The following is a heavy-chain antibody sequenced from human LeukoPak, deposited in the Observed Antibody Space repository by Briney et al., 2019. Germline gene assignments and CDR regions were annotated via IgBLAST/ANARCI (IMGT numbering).Heavy chain of an antibody. D-gene: IGHD3-10*01. V-gene: IGHV3-48*03. CDR2: ISSSGSTI. CDR1: GFTFSSYE. J-gene: IGHJ3*02. Sequence: GGSLRLSCAASGFTFSSYEMNWVRQAPGKGLEWVSYISSSGSTIYYADSVKGRFTISRDNAKNTLYLQMNSLRAEDTAVYYCAKDLLYYGSGSSYGFDIWGQGTMVTVSS. CDR3: AKDLLYYGSGSSYGFDI.